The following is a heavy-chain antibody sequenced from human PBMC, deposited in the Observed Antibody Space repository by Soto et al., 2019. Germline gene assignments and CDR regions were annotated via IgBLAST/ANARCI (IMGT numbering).Heavy chain of an antibody. CDR3: ARHPWSRYCSGGSCVPLFDY. D-gene: IGHD2-15*01. V-gene: IGHV4-39*01. CDR1: GGSISSSSYY. CDR2: IYYSGST. Sequence: SETLSLTCTVSGGSISSSSYYWGWIRQPPGKGLEWIGSIYYSGSTYYNLSLKSRVTISVDTSKNQFSLKLSSVTAADTAVYYCARHPWSRYCSGGSCVPLFDYWGQGTLVTVSS. J-gene: IGHJ4*02.